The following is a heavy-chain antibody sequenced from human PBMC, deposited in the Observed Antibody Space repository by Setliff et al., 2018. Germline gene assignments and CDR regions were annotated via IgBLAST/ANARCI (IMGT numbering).Heavy chain of an antibody. CDR3: AREPMDSAMVTTGAFDI. V-gene: IGHV4-59*11. Sequence: SETLSLTCTVSGDSMSDHHWSWVRQSPGKGLEWIGYIYYTGSSNYNPSLKSRVTISVDTSKNQFSLRLRSVSAADTAVYYCAREPMDSAMVTTGAFDIWGRGTMVTVSS. CDR1: GDSMSDHH. J-gene: IGHJ3*02. D-gene: IGHD5-18*01. CDR2: IYYTGSS.